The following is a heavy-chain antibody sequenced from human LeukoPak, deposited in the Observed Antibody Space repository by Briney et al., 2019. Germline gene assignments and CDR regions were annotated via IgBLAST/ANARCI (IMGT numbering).Heavy chain of an antibody. CDR1: GGSFSGYY. V-gene: IGHV4-34*01. CDR3: ARDFSTVTTGLAGMDV. J-gene: IGHJ6*02. CDR2: INHSGST. D-gene: IGHD4-17*01. Sequence: SETLSLTCAVYGGSFSGYYWSWIRQPPGKGLEWIGEINHSGSTNYNPSPKSRVTISVDTSKNQFSLKLSSVTAADTAVYYCARDFSTVTTGLAGMDVWGQGTTVTVSS.